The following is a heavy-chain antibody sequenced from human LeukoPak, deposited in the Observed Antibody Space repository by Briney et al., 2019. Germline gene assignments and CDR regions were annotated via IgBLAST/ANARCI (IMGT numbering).Heavy chain of an antibody. CDR1: GFTVSSNY. V-gene: IGHV3-53*05. CDR3: VKVSATLGATYFDY. D-gene: IGHD1-26*01. CDR2: IYSGGST. Sequence: GGSLRLSCAASGFTVSSNYMSWVRQAPGKGLEWVSVIYSGGSTSYADSVKGRFTISRDNSKNTFYFQLSSLGAEDTAVYYFVKVSATLGATYFDYWGQGTLVTVSS. J-gene: IGHJ4*02.